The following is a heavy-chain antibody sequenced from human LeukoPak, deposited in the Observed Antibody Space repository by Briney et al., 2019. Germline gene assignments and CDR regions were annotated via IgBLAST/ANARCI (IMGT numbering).Heavy chain of an antibody. CDR3: AKGGLRPYFDY. J-gene: IGHJ4*02. Sequence: PGGSLRLSCAASGFTFSSYAMSWVRQAPGKGLEWVSGISGNGAGTYYGDSVKGRFTISRDNSKNTLYLQMNSLRAEDTAVYYCAKGGLRPYFDYWGQGTLVTVSS. CDR2: ISGNGAGT. V-gene: IGHV3-23*01. D-gene: IGHD4-17*01. CDR1: GFTFSSYA.